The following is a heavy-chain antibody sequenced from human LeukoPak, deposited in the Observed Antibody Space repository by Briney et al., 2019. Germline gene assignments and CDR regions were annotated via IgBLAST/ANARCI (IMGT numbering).Heavy chain of an antibody. Sequence: GGSLRLSCAASGFTFSSYGMHWVRQAPGKGLEWVAVIWYDGSNKYYADSVKGRFTISRDNSKNTLYLQMNSLRAEDTAVYYCARSVVAAKAGYWGQGTLVTVSS. J-gene: IGHJ4*02. CDR3: ARSVVAAKAGY. CDR2: IWYDGSNK. CDR1: GFTFSSYG. D-gene: IGHD2-15*01. V-gene: IGHV3-33*01.